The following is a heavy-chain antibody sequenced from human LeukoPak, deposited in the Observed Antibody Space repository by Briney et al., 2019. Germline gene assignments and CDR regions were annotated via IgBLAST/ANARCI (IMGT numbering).Heavy chain of an antibody. CDR2: ISAYNGNT. CDR1: GYTFTSYG. V-gene: IGHV1-18*01. Sequence: ASVKVSCKASGYTFTSYGTSWVRQAPGQGLEWMGWISAYNGNTNYAQKLQGRVTMTTDTSTSTAYMELRSLRSDDTAVYYCATQQDYGGPIDYWGQGTLVTVSS. D-gene: IGHD4-23*01. J-gene: IGHJ4*02. CDR3: ATQQDYGGPIDY.